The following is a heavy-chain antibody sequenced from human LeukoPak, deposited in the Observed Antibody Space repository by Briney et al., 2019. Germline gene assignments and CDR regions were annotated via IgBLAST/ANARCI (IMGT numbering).Heavy chain of an antibody. CDR1: GFIFSTYG. V-gene: IGHV3-33*06. CDR2: VWSGGNDK. Sequence: GGSLRLSCAASGFIFSTYGMHWVRQAPGKGLEWVAVVWSGGNDKYYSDSVKGRFTISRDNSKNTLYLQMNSLRAEDTAVYYCAKDGQVGAIGYFDYRGQGTLVTVSS. CDR3: AKDGQVGAIGYFDY. D-gene: IGHD1-26*01. J-gene: IGHJ4*02.